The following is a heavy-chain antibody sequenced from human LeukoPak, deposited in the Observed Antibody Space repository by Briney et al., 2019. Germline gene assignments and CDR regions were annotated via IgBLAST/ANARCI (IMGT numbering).Heavy chain of an antibody. CDR1: GFTFSSYG. CDR3: AKDLQQPVGGYYFDY. D-gene: IGHD6-13*01. Sequence: GGSLRLSCAASGFTFSSYGMHWVRQAPGKGLEWVAVIWYDGSNKYYADSVKGRFTISRDNSKNTLYLQMNSLRAEDTAVYYCAKDLQQPVGGYYFDYWGQGTLVTVSS. CDR2: IWYDGSNK. J-gene: IGHJ4*02. V-gene: IGHV3-33*06.